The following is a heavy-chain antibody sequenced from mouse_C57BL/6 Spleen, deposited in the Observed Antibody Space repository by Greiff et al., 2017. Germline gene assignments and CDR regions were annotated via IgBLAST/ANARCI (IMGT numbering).Heavy chain of an antibody. D-gene: IGHD3-2*02. CDR3: ALDSSGRAWFAD. Sequence: EVQLQQSGPELVKPGASVKIPCKASGYTFTDYNMDWVKQSHGQSLEWIGDINPNNGGTIYNQKFKGKATLTVDKSSSTAYMELRSLTSEDTAVYYCALDSSGRAWFADWGQGTLVTVSA. CDR2: INPNNGGT. CDR1: GYTFTDYN. J-gene: IGHJ3*01. V-gene: IGHV1-18*01.